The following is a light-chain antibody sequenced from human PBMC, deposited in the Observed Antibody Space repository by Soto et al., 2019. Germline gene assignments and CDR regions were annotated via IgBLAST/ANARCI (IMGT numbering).Light chain of an antibody. CDR3: RKHNSAAFT. V-gene: IGKV1-27*01. J-gene: IGKJ3*01. Sequence: DIQMTQSPSSLSSSVGDGVTITCRASQGISHSLAWYQQKRGNEPQLLIYAASTLHSGVPSGLSGSGSATDFILTISSMQHEDVATYYCRKHNSAAFTFGPGTKVDIK. CDR1: QGISHS. CDR2: AAS.